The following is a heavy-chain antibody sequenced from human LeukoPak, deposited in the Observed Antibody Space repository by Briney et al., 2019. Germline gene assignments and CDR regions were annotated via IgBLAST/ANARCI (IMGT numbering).Heavy chain of an antibody. V-gene: IGHV4-39*01. D-gene: IGHD3-10*01. J-gene: IGHJ4*02. CDR3: ARQSSHYYGSRTFRHFDY. Sequence: SETLSLTCTVSGGPISSNDYYWGWIRQSPGKGLEWIANIFYSGSTHYNPSLKSRVSISVDTSKNQFSLKLSSVTAADTAIYYCARQSSHYYGSRTFRHFDYWGQGTLVSVSS. CDR2: IFYSGST. CDR1: GGPISSNDYY.